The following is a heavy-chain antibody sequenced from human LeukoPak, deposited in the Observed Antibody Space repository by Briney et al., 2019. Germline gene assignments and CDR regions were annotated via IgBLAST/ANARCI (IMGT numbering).Heavy chain of an antibody. Sequence: ASVKVSCKASGYTFTSYYMHWVRQAPGQGLEWMGISNPSGGSTTYAQKFQGRVTMTRDTSTSTLNMELSSLRTEDTTVYYCARDTTYTGGWRGFDYWGQGTLVTVSS. J-gene: IGHJ4*02. CDR2: SNPSGGST. V-gene: IGHV1-46*01. CDR3: ARDTTYTGGWRGFDY. CDR1: GYTFTSYY. D-gene: IGHD6-19*01.